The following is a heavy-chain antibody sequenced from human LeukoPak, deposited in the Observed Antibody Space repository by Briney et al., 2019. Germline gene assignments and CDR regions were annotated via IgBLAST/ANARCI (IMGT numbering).Heavy chain of an antibody. D-gene: IGHD4-17*01. V-gene: IGHV3-9*01. J-gene: IGHJ4*02. CDR2: ISWNSGSI. Sequence: GRSLRLSCAASGFTFHDYAMHWVRQAPGKGLEGVSGISWNSGSIGYADSVKGRFTISRDDAKNSLYLQMNSLRAEDTALYYCAKSGRGDYGDYLDYWGQGTLVTVSS. CDR1: GFTFHDYA. CDR3: AKSGRGDYGDYLDY.